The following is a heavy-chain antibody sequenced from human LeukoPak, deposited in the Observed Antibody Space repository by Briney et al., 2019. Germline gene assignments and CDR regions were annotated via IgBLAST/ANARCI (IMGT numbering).Heavy chain of an antibody. CDR1: GFTFSSYW. Sequence: PGGSLRLSCAASGFTFSSYWMSWVRQAPGKGLEWVANIKQDGSEKYYVDSVKGRFTISRDNAKNSLYLQMNSLRAEDTAVYYCARPTWIQLWLDAFDIWGQGTMVTVSS. CDR3: ARPTWIQLWLDAFDI. D-gene: IGHD5-18*01. CDR2: IKQDGSEK. J-gene: IGHJ3*02. V-gene: IGHV3-7*01.